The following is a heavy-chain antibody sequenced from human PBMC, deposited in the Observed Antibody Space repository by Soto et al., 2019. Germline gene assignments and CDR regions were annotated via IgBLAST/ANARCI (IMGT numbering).Heavy chain of an antibody. J-gene: IGHJ5*02. D-gene: IGHD2-2*01. V-gene: IGHV3-23*01. Sequence: PGGSLRLSCAASGFTFSDYYMSWIRQAPGKGLEWVSAISGSGGSTYYADSVKGRFTISRDNSKNTLYLQMNSLRPEDTAVYYCAKAPPFVFVVIPAPMPGWFAPWGKGSRVPVTS. CDR2: ISGSGGST. CDR1: GFTFSDYY. CDR3: AKAPPFVFVVIPAPMPGWFAP.